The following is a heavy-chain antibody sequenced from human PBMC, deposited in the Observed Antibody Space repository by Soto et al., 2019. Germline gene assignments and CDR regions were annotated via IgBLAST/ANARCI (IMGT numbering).Heavy chain of an antibody. Sequence: PSETLSLTCTVSGASISRYYWSWIRQSPGKGLEWIRYMYYSGNANYNPSLKSRVTISVDTSKNQFSLKLSSVTAADTAIYYCARSVFPWGQGTLVTVSS. CDR3: ARSVFP. J-gene: IGHJ5*02. CDR1: GASISRYY. V-gene: IGHV4-59*12. CDR2: MYYSGNA.